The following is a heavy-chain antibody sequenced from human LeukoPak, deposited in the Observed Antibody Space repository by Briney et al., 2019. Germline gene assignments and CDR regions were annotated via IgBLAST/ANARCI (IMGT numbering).Heavy chain of an antibody. V-gene: IGHV4-61*02. J-gene: IGHJ4*02. CDR1: GGSISSGSYY. CDR3: ATESSTVSLFDY. Sequence: PSQTLSLTCTVSGGSISSGSYYWSWIRQPAGKGLEWNGRIYTSGSTNYNPSLKSRVTISVDTSKNQFSLKLSSVTAADTAVYYCATESSTVSLFDYWGQGTLVTVSS. D-gene: IGHD2-2*01. CDR2: IYTSGST.